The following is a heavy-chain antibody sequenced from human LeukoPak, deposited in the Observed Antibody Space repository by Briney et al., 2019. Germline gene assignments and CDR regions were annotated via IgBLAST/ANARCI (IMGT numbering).Heavy chain of an antibody. CDR1: GYTFTGYY. Sequence: ASMKVSCKASGYTFTGYYMHWVRQAPGQGLEWMGWINPNSGGTNYAQKFQGRVTMTRDTSISTAYMELSRLRSDDTAVYYCARDQATVTTWNRGFAYWGQGTLVTVSS. CDR3: ARDQATVTTWNRGFAY. J-gene: IGHJ4*02. D-gene: IGHD4-17*01. V-gene: IGHV1-2*02. CDR2: INPNSGGT.